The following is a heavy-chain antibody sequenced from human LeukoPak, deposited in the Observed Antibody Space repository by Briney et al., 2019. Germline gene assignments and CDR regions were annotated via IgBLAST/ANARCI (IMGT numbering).Heavy chain of an antibody. CDR2: ISSSSSYI. CDR3: ARGGLAAQGYY. J-gene: IGHJ4*02. D-gene: IGHD6-13*01. Sequence: GGSLRLSCAASGFTFSSYSMNWVRQAPGRGVELVLSISSSSSYIYYAASVKGRFTISRDNAKNSLYLQRNRLRAEDTAVYYCARGGLAAQGYYWGQGTLVTVSS. V-gene: IGHV3-21*01. CDR1: GFTFSSYS.